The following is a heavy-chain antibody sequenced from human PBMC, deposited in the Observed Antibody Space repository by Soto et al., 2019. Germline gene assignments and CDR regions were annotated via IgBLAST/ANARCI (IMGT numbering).Heavy chain of an antibody. CDR3: AITPGWFAGVAV. J-gene: IGHJ6*02. Sequence: GASVKVSCKASGGTFSSYAISWVRQAPGQGLEWMGWIHLESRKTSFAQKFQGRLTMTGDTSIDTAYMDLTSLTSEDTAVYYCAITPGWFAGVAVWGQGTTVTVSS. CDR2: IHLESRKT. D-gene: IGHD6-19*01. V-gene: IGHV1-8*02. CDR1: GGTFSSYA.